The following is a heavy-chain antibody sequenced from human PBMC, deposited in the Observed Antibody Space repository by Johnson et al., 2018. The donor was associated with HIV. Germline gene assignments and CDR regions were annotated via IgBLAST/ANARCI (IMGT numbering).Heavy chain of an antibody. Sequence: VQLVESGGGVVQPGGSLRLSCAASGFTFSDYDMHWVRQATGKGLEWVSAIGTAGDTYYADSVKGRFTISRDNSKNSLYLQMNSLRTEDTALYYCAKDLTRYSTSGDAFDIWGRGTVVTVSS. V-gene: IGHV3-43*02. D-gene: IGHD6-13*01. CDR2: IGTAGDT. CDR1: GFTFSDYD. J-gene: IGHJ3*02. CDR3: AKDLTRYSTSGDAFDI.